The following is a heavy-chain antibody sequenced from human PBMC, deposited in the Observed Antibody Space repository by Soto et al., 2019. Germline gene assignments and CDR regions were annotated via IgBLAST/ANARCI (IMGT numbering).Heavy chain of an antibody. D-gene: IGHD6-19*01. Sequence: PGGSLRLSCAASGFTFSSYCMNWVRQAPGKGLEWVAYITNSGNTIYYADSVKGRFTISRDNARDSLYLQMNSLRVEDTAVYFCARADEYGIRWLSYWWGQGTLVTVSS. CDR3: ARADEYGIRWLSYW. J-gene: IGHJ1*01. V-gene: IGHV3-48*01. CDR2: ITNSGNTI. CDR1: GFTFSSYC.